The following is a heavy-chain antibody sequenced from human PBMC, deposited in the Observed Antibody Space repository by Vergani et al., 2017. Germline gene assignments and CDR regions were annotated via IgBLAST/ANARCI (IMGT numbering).Heavy chain of an antibody. Sequence: QVQLVESGGGVVQPGGSLRLSCAASGFTFSSYGMHWVRQAPGKGLEWVAFIRYDGSNKYYADSVKGRFTISRDNSKNTLYLQMNSLRAEDTAVYYCAKDVAYWGGDCSYYYYYGMDVWGQGTTVTVSS. J-gene: IGHJ6*02. CDR2: IRYDGSNK. D-gene: IGHD2-21*02. V-gene: IGHV3-30*02. CDR3: AKDVAYWGGDCSYYYYYGMDV. CDR1: GFTFSSYG.